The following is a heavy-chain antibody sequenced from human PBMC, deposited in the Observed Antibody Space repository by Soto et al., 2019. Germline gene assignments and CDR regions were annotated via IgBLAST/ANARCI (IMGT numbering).Heavy chain of an antibody. Sequence: QVQLVQSGAEVKKPGASVKVSCKASGYSFTGYYLHWVRQAPGQGLEWMGWINPKNGGTNSAQKFQGRVTMPRDTSISTAYMELSSLRSDDTGIYYCASRFVRPLTFYGMDVWGQGTTVTVSS. D-gene: IGHD3-3*01. J-gene: IGHJ6*02. V-gene: IGHV1-2*02. CDR2: INPKNGGT. CDR1: GYSFTGYY. CDR3: ASRFVRPLTFYGMDV.